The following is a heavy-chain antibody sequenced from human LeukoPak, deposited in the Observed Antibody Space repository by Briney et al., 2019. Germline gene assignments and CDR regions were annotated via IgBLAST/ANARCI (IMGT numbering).Heavy chain of an antibody. Sequence: GGSLRLSCAASGFTFSSYAMSWVRQAPGKGLEWVSSISGSGGSTYHADSVKGLFTISRDNSKNTLYLQMNSLRAEDTAVYYCAKDQHYDFWSGYSNPDPWGQGTLVTVSS. CDR1: GFTFSSYA. V-gene: IGHV3-23*01. CDR3: AKDQHYDFWSGYSNPDP. CDR2: ISGSGGST. D-gene: IGHD3-3*01. J-gene: IGHJ5*02.